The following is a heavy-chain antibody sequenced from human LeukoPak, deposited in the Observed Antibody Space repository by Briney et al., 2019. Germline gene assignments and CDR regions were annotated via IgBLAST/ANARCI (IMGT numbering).Heavy chain of an antibody. CDR2: INPDGDGM. D-gene: IGHD2-15*01. V-gene: IGHV3-7*03. CDR1: GFTFSRSW. CDR3: ARDIVVVVAPPEDYYYMDV. Sequence: GGSLRLSCTASGFTFSRSWMNWIRQAPGKGLEWVANINPDGDGMRFVDSVKGRFTMSRDNAKNSLYLQMNSLRAEDTAVYYCARDIVVVVAPPEDYYYMDVWGKGTTVTASS. J-gene: IGHJ6*03.